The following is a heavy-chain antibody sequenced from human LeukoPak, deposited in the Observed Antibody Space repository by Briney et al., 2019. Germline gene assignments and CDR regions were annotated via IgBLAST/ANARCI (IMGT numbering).Heavy chain of an antibody. V-gene: IGHV3-48*03. J-gene: IGHJ4*02. CDR2: ISSGGSTI. Sequence: GGSLRLSCAASEFTFSSYEMNWVRQAPGKGLEWISYISSGGSTIYYADSVKGRFTISRDNAKNSLYLQMNSLRAEDTAVYYCARDYDSSGYPTFDYWGQGTLVTVSS. CDR3: ARDYDSSGYPTFDY. CDR1: EFTFSSYE. D-gene: IGHD3-22*01.